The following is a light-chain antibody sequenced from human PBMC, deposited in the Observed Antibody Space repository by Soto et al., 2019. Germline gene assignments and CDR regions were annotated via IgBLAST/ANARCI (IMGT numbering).Light chain of an antibody. CDR3: CSFAGTKTVV. J-gene: IGLJ2*01. CDR2: DVS. Sequence: QSALTQPRSVSGSPGQSVTISCTGTGSDVGGYDYVSWYQQHPGKAPKLMIYDVSRRPSGVPDRFSGSKSGNTASLTISGLQAEDEADYFCCSFAGTKTVVFGGGTKLTVL. CDR1: GSDVGGYDY. V-gene: IGLV2-11*01.